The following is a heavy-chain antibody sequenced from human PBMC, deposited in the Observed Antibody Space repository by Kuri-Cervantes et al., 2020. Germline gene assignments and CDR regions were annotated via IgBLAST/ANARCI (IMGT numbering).Heavy chain of an antibody. CDR3: ARPQYYYYYHMDV. CDR2: INHSGST. CDR1: GGSLSGYH. Sequence: SQALSLTCAVYGGSLSGYHWSWIRQPPGKGLEWIGEINHSGSTNYNPSLKSRVTISVDTSKNQFSLKLSSVTAADTAVYYCARPQYYYYYHMDVWGKGTTVTVSS. J-gene: IGHJ6*03. V-gene: IGHV4-34*01.